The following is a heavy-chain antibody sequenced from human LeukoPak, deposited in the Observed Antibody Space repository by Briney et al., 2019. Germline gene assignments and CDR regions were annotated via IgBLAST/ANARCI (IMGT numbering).Heavy chain of an antibody. CDR2: ISYDASNQ. D-gene: IGHD1-14*01. J-gene: IGHJ4*02. CDR1: GFAFSNYA. Sequence: PGTSLRLSCAASGFAFSNYAMHWVRQAPGKGLEWVAVISYDASNQYYADSVKGRFINSRDNSKNTLYLQMNSLRVEDTAVYYCAREAYNTVYFDYWGQGTLVTVSS. V-gene: IGHV3-30*04. CDR3: AREAYNTVYFDY.